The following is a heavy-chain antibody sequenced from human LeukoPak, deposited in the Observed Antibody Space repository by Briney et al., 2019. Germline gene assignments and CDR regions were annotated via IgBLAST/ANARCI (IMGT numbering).Heavy chain of an antibody. Sequence: PGGSLRLSCAASGFTFSTYAMSWVRQAPGKGLEWVSGISGSDHSTYYADSVKGRFTISRDNSKNTLFLQMNSLRAKDTAIYYCAKTGYNPRSYDSSGLLPAFVDYWGQGTLVTVSS. V-gene: IGHV3-23*01. D-gene: IGHD3-22*01. CDR1: GFTFSTYA. CDR2: ISGSDHST. J-gene: IGHJ4*02. CDR3: AKTGYNPRSYDSSGLLPAFVDY.